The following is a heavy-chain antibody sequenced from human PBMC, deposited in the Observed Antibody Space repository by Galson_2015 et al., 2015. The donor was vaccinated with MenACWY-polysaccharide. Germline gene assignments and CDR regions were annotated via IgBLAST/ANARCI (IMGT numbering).Heavy chain of an antibody. CDR1: GYTFTNFG. CDR2: ISGYKGYT. Sequence: SVKVSCKASGYTFTNFGIMWVRQAPGQGLEWMGWISGYKGYTNYAQNLQDRLTMTTDSSTATAYMELRSLTSDDSAVYFCARVPPNIVGSGEHDSGCQGTLGTVSS. CDR3: ARVPPNIVGSGEHDS. J-gene: IGHJ4*02. V-gene: IGHV1-18*01. D-gene: IGHD2-21*01.